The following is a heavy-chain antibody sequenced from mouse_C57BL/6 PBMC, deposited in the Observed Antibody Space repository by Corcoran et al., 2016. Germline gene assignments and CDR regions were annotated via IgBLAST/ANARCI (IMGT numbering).Heavy chain of an antibody. D-gene: IGHD1-1*01. CDR2: IYPGSGNT. V-gene: IGHV1-76*01. CDR3: ARCYYGSSDYFDY. CDR1: GYTFTDYY. Sequence: QVQLKQSGAELVRPGASVKLSCKASGYTFTDYYINWVKQRPGQGLEWIARIYPGSGNTYYNEKFKGKATLTAEKSSSTAYMQLSSLTSEDSAVYFCARCYYGSSDYFDYWGQGTTLTVSS. J-gene: IGHJ2*01.